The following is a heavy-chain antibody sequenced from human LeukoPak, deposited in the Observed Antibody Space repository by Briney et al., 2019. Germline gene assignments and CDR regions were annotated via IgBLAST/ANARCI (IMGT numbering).Heavy chain of an antibody. Sequence: GESLKISCKGSGYSFTSYWIGWVRQMPGKGLEWMGIIYPGDSDTRYSPSFQGQVTISADKSISTAYLQWSSLKASDTAMYYCARRNEYYDSSGYFNWFDPWGQGTLVTVSS. CDR2: IYPGDSDT. D-gene: IGHD3-22*01. CDR3: ARRNEYYDSSGYFNWFDP. CDR1: GYSFTSYW. V-gene: IGHV5-51*01. J-gene: IGHJ5*02.